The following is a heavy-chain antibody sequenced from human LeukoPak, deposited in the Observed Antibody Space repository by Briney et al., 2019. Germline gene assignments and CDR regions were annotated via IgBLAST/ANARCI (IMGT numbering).Heavy chain of an antibody. V-gene: IGHV4-4*07. J-gene: IGHJ3*02. Sequence: SETLSLTCTVSGGSISSYYWSWIRQPAGKGLEWIGRMYPSGIANYNPSLKSRVTMSVDTSKNQFSLKLTSVTAADTAVYFCARELELRYFDWFAFDIWGQGTMVTVSS. CDR1: GGSISSYY. CDR2: MYPSGIA. CDR3: ARELELRYFDWFAFDI. D-gene: IGHD3-9*01.